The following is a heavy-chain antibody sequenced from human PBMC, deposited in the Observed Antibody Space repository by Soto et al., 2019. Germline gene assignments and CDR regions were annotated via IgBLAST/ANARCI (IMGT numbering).Heavy chain of an antibody. CDR2: ISLNNGKP. CDR3: AGHTDGVHYIWGSDYYGMYV. J-gene: IGHJ6*02. V-gene: IGHV1-18*01. D-gene: IGHD3-16*01. CDR1: GYMFTRYG. Sequence: QVQLVQSGAEVKKPGASVKVSCKAIGYMFTRYGITWVRQAPGQGLEWMGWISLNNGKPNYAQNFQGRVTMTTHTFTNTGYMELRSLRSDDTPVYYCAGHTDGVHYIWGSDYYGMYVWGQGSTVTVSS.